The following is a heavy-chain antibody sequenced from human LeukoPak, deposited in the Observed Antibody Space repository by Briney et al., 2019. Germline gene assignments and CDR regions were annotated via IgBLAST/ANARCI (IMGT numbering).Heavy chain of an antibody. V-gene: IGHV4-39*01. CDR1: GGSISSSSYY. J-gene: IGHJ4*02. CDR3: ARRAADYGDYGRVGWRFDY. CDR2: IFYSGST. Sequence: TSETLSLTCTVSGGSISSSSYYWGWIRQPPGKGLEWMGSIFYSGSTYYSPSLKSRVTISVDTSKNQFSLKLSSVTAADTAVYYCARRAADYGDYGRVGWRFDYWGQGTLVTVSS. D-gene: IGHD4-17*01.